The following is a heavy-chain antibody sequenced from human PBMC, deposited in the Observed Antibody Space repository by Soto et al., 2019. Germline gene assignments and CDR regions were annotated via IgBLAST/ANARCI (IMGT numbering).Heavy chain of an antibody. V-gene: IGHV4-31*03. J-gene: IGHJ4*02. D-gene: IGHD3-10*01. Sequence: ALSLTCTFSGGSKSRGGYYSSWNRQHPGKGLEWIGYIYYSGSTYYNPSLKSRVTISVDTSKNQFSLKLSSVTAADTAVYYCARTYYYGSGSPNWGQGTLVTVSS. CDR3: ARTYYYGSGSPN. CDR2: IYYSGST. CDR1: GGSKSRGGYY.